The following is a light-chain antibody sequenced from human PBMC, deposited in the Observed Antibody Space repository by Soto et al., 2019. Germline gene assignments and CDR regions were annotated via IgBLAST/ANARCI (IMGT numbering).Light chain of an antibody. CDR1: QDIASS. CDR3: QQTYDTPRT. Sequence: AIQLTQTPPSLSASVGDSITFTCRASQDIASSLAWYQQQPGRPPKLLIYDASILQTGVPSRFRGSGSGTDFTLTISSLQPEDFATYYCQQTYDTPRTFGGGTKVDIK. CDR2: DAS. V-gene: IGKV1D-13*01. J-gene: IGKJ4*01.